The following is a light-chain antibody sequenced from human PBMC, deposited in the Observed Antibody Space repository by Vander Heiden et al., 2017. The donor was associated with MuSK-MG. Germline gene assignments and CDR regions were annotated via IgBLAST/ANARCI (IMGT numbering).Light chain of an antibody. Sequence: EIVLTQSPGTLSLSPGERATLSCRASQSVSSSYLAWYQQKPGQAPRLLIYGASSRATGIPDRFSGSGSGTDFTLTISRLEPEDFAVYYCQQYGSSPPGVTFGPGTKVXIK. J-gene: IGKJ3*01. V-gene: IGKV3-20*01. CDR1: QSVSSSY. CDR2: GAS. CDR3: QQYGSSPPGVT.